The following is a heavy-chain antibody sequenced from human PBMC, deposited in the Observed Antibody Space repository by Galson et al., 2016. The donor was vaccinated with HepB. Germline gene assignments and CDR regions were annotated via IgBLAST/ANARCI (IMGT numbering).Heavy chain of an antibody. V-gene: IGHV3-33*07. J-gene: IGHJ4*02. Sequence: SLRLSCAASGLTFSRFWMTWVRQAPGKGLEWVAVIWYDGGNKYYAESVKGRFTISRDTSKNTLYLQMTSLRVEDTAVYYCARGCGGDCYSVSGYWGQGTLVTVSP. CDR1: GLTFSRFW. CDR2: IWYDGGNK. D-gene: IGHD2-21*02. CDR3: ARGCGGDCYSVSGY.